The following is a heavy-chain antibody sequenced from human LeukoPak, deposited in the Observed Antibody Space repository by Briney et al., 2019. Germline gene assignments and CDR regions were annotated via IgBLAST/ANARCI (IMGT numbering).Heavy chain of an antibody. CDR3: ARSGCSAGSCYSQTVKFDS. V-gene: IGHV1-18*01. D-gene: IGHD2-15*01. CDR2: ISAYNGNT. CDR1: GYTFTNYG. J-gene: IGHJ4*02. Sequence: ASVKVSCKASGYTFTNYGISWVLQAPGQGLEWMAWISAYNGNTDYAQKFQGRVTVTADTSKSTAYMELRSLRSDDTAVYYCARSGCSAGSCYSQTVKFDSWGQGTLVTVSS.